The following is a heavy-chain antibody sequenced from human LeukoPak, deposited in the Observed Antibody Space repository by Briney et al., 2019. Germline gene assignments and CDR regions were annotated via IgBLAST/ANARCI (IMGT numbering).Heavy chain of an antibody. CDR2: IYSSGTT. V-gene: IGHV4-4*07. CDR3: ARGPRSGHHDY. J-gene: IGHJ3*01. Sequence: PSETLSLTCSVAGGSVSSYYWSWIRQPAGKGLEWIGRIYSSGTTNYNPSLKSRVTMSLDTSKNRFSLKLSSVTAADTAVYYCARGPRSGHHDYWGQGTMVPVSS. D-gene: IGHD6-19*01. CDR1: GGSVSSYY.